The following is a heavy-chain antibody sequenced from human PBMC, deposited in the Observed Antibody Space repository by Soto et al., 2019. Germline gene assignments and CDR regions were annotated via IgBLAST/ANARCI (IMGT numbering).Heavy chain of an antibody. Sequence: VQLVESGGGLVKPGGSLRLSCAASGFTFSSYSMNWVRQAPGKGLEWVSSISSSSSYIYYADSVKGRFTISRDNAKNSLYLQMNSLRAEDTAVYYCARAGHIVLMVYAIDYWGQGTLVTVSS. CDR3: ARAGHIVLMVYAIDY. CDR2: ISSSSSYI. D-gene: IGHD2-8*01. CDR1: GFTFSSYS. J-gene: IGHJ4*02. V-gene: IGHV3-21*01.